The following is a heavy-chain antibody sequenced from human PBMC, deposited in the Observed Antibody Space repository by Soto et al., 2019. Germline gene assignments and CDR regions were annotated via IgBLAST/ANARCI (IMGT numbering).Heavy chain of an antibody. CDR2: ISDDGSNK. V-gene: IGHV3-30*18. Sequence: QVQLVESGGGVVQPGRSLRLSCAASGFTFSSYGMHWVRQAPGKGLEWVAVISDDGSNKYYADSVKGQFTISRDNSKNTLYLQMNSLRAEDTAVYYCAKDLAMRVSDWYFDLWGRGTLVTVSS. J-gene: IGHJ2*01. CDR1: GFTFSSYG. CDR3: AKDLAMRVSDWYFDL.